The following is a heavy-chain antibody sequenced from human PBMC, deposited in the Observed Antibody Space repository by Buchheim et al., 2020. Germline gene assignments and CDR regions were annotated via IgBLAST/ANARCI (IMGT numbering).Heavy chain of an antibody. J-gene: IGHJ4*02. CDR3: AIHRSSGWPFDY. D-gene: IGHD6-19*01. CDR2: ISYDGSNK. Sequence: QVHLVESGGGVVQPGRSLRLSCAASGFTFSSYGMHWVRQAPGKGLEWVALISYDGSNKYYADSVKGRFTISRDNSKNTLYLQMSSLRVEDTALYYCAIHRSSGWPFDYWGQGAL. V-gene: IGHV3-30*03. CDR1: GFTFSSYG.